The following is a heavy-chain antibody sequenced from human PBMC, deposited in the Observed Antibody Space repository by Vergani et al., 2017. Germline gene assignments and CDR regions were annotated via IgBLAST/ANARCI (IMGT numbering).Heavy chain of an antibody. Sequence: QVQLQQWGAGLLKPSETLSLTCAVYGGSFSGYYWSWIRQPPGKGLEWNGEINHSGSTNYNPSLKSRVTISVDTSKNQFSLKLSSVTAADTAVYYCARRGSSGWYSPYYYYYMDVWGKGTTVTVSS. CDR3: ARRGSSGWYSPYYYYYMDV. CDR2: INHSGST. CDR1: GGSFSGYY. V-gene: IGHV4-34*01. J-gene: IGHJ6*03. D-gene: IGHD6-19*01.